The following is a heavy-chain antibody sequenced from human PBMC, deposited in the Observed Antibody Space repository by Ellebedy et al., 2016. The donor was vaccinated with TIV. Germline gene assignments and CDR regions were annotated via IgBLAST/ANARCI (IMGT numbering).Heavy chain of an antibody. CDR2: ISYDGSNK. V-gene: IGHV3-30-3*01. J-gene: IGHJ5*02. Sequence: GESLKISCAASGFTFSSYAMHWVRQAPGKGLEWVAVISYDGSNKYYADSVKGRFTISRDNSKNTLYLQINSLRAEDTAVYYCARDTYNWNYVGWFDPWGQGTLVTVSS. D-gene: IGHD1-7*01. CDR1: GFTFSSYA. CDR3: ARDTYNWNYVGWFDP.